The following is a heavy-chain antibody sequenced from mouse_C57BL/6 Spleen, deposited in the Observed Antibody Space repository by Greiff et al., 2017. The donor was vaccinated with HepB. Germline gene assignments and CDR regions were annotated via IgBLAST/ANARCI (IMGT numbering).Heavy chain of an antibody. D-gene: IGHD2-3*01. V-gene: IGHV5-9*01. CDR2: ISGGGGNT. CDR3: ARNNGYSLFAY. CDR1: GFTFSSYT. J-gene: IGHJ3*01. Sequence: DVQLVESGGGLVKPGGSLKLSCAASGFTFSSYTMSWVRQTPEKRLEWVATISGGGGNTYYPDSVKGRFTISRDNAKNTLYLQMSSLGSEDTALYYCARNNGYSLFAYWGQRTLVTVSA.